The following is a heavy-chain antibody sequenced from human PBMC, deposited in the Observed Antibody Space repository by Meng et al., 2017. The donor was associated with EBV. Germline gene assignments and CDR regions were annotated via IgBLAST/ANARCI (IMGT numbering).Heavy chain of an antibody. CDR2: VIPAGGTT. CDR3: VRELVGGTFDY. J-gene: IGHJ4*02. Sequence: QRVESGAWGKKPAASSKVSCTASGAPVTSYYLHWVRQAPGQGLEWMGIVIPAGGTTNYAQKFRGRFTMTRDTSTSTVYMDLSILTSEDTAVYYCVRELVGGTFDYWGQGTLVTVSS. V-gene: IGHV1-46*01. D-gene: IGHD1/OR15-1a*01. CDR1: GAPVTSYY.